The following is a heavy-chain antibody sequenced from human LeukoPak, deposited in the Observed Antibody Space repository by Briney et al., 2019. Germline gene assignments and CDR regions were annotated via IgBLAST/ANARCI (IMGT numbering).Heavy chain of an antibody. CDR1: GFTFKKYA. J-gene: IGHJ4*02. CDR3: VKDLYYDNSGYYSGAFDY. V-gene: IGHV3-64D*06. CDR2: INSNGGRT. D-gene: IGHD3-22*01. Sequence: GGSLRLSCAASGFTFKKYAMHWVRQAPGKGLEYVSAINSNGGRTYYADSVKGRFTISRDNSKNTLFLQMSSLRVEDTAVYYCVKDLYYDNSGYYSGAFDYWGQGTLVTVSS.